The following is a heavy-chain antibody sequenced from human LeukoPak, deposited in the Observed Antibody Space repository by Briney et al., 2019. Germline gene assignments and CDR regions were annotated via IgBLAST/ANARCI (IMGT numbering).Heavy chain of an antibody. CDR1: GFTFSNYW. D-gene: IGHD6-13*01. CDR2: INSDGSST. CDR3: ARGSAGGTRTYYYYYYMDV. J-gene: IGHJ6*03. Sequence: GGSLRLSCAASGFTFSNYWMHWVRQAPGKGLVWVSRINSDGSSTSYADSVKGRFTISRDNAKDTLYLQMNSLRAEDTAVYYCARGSAGGTRTYYYYYYMDVWGKGTTVTVSS. V-gene: IGHV3-74*01.